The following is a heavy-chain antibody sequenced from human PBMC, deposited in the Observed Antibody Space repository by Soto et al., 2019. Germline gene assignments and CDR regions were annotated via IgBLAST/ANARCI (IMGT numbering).Heavy chain of an antibody. Sequence: SVKVSCKASGGTFSSYSISWVRQAPGQGPEWMGGIIPIFGTANYAQKFQGRVTITADESTSTAYMELSSLRSEDTAVYYCAIEYSSSPPYYPIGYWGQGTLVTVSS. D-gene: IGHD6-6*01. CDR1: GGTFSSYS. V-gene: IGHV1-69*13. CDR3: AIEYSSSPPYYPIGY. J-gene: IGHJ4*02. CDR2: IIPIFGTA.